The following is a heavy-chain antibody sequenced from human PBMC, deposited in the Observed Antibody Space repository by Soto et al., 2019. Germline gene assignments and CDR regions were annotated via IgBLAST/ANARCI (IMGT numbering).Heavy chain of an antibody. J-gene: IGHJ4*02. D-gene: IGHD2-15*01. V-gene: IGHV4-30-2*01. CDR3: ARGMVKGNYFDN. CDR1: SASISSGAYS. Sequence: SETLSLTCDVSSASISSGAYSWSWIRQPPGKGLEWIGYIYHSGSAYYTPSLKSRVTMSMDRSKDQLSLKLSSVTAADTAVYFCARGMVKGNYFDNWGQGTLVTVSS. CDR2: IYHSGSA.